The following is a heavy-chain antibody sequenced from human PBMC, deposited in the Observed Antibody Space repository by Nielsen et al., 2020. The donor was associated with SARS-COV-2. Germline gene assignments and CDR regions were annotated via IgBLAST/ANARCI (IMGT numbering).Heavy chain of an antibody. CDR3: ARGGWSLDS. D-gene: IGHD5-12*01. CDR2: IHHSGTT. Sequence: SETLSLTCTVPGASISDYYWSWIRQPPGKGLEWIGYIHHSGTTNYNPSLKSRVILSVDTSKNQFSLRLTSVTAADTAVYYCARGGWSLDSWGQGTLITVSS. V-gene: IGHV4-59*13. J-gene: IGHJ4*02. CDR1: GASISDYY.